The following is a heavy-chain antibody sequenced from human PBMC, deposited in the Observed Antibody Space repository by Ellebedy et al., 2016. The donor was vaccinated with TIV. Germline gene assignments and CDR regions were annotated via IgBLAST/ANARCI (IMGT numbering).Heavy chain of an antibody. CDR2: IKSKTDGGTT. CDR1: GFTFSSYA. J-gene: IGHJ4*02. CDR3: TTEYYGSGSFDY. D-gene: IGHD3-10*01. V-gene: IGHV3-15*01. Sequence: GESLKISCAASGFTFSSYAMSWVRQAPGKGLEWVGRIKSKTDGGTTDYAAPVKGRFTISRDDSKNTLYLQMNSLKTEDTAVYYCTTEYYGSGSFDYWGQGTLVTVSS.